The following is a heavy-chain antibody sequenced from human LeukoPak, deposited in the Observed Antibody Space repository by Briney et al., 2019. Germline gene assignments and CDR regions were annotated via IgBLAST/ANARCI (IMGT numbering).Heavy chain of an antibody. J-gene: IGHJ4*02. V-gene: IGHV3-48*01. CDR2: ISSSSSTI. Sequence: PGGSLRLSCAASGFTFSSYGMHWVRQAPGKGLEWVSSISSSSSTIYYADSVKGRFTISRDNAKNSLYLQMNSLRAEDTAVYYCARNYYDSSGYYSGDWGQGTLVTVSS. D-gene: IGHD3-22*01. CDR1: GFTFSSYG. CDR3: ARNYYDSSGYYSGD.